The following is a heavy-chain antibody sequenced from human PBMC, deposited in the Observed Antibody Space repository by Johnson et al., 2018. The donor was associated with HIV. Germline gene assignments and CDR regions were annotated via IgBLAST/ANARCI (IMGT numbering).Heavy chain of an antibody. V-gene: IGHV3-33*01. CDR2: IRYDGSNK. Sequence: VQLVESGGGVVQPGRSLRLSCAASGFTFSSYGMHWVRQAPGKGLEWVAFIRYDGSNKYYADSVKGRFTISRDNAKNSLYLQMNSLRAEDTAVYYCARGVEMATIRDVGDAFDIWGQGTMVTVSS. CDR3: ARGVEMATIRDVGDAFDI. D-gene: IGHD5-24*01. J-gene: IGHJ3*02. CDR1: GFTFSSYG.